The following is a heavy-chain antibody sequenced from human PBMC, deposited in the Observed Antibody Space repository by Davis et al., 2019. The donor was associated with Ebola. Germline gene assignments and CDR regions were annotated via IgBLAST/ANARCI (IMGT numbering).Heavy chain of an antibody. CDR1: GFSLSTSGVG. J-gene: IGHJ6*02. CDR2: IYWDDDK. D-gene: IGHD3-3*01. V-gene: IGHV2-5*02. Sequence: SGPTLVKPTQTFTLTCTFSGFSLSTSGVGVGWIRQPPGKALEWLALIYWDDDKRYSLSLKSRLTITKDTSKNQVVLTMTNMDTVDTATYYSAQSAIDFWSGTQWDYYGMEVWGQRTTVTVSS. CDR3: AQSAIDFWSGTQWDYYGMEV.